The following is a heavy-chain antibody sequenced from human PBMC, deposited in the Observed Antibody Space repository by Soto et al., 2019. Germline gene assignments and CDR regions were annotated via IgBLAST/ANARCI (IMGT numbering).Heavy chain of an antibody. CDR2: IYYSGST. J-gene: IGHJ4*02. CDR3: AREEDSALYDY. V-gene: IGHV4-31*02. CDR1: GGSISSGGYY. Sequence: SETLTLTCTVSGGSISSGGYYWSWIRQHPGKGLEWIGYIYYSGSTYYNPSIKSRVTISVDTSKNQFSLKLSSVTAADTAVYYCAREEDSALYDYCGQGTLVTVSS.